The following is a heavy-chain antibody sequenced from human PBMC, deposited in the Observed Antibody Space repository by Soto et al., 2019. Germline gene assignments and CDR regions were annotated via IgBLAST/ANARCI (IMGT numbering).Heavy chain of an antibody. D-gene: IGHD3-22*01. V-gene: IGHV1-18*01. J-gene: IGHJ3*02. Sequence: ASVKVACKASGYTFTSYGISWVRQAPGQGLEWMGWISAYNGNTNYAQKLQGRVTMTTDTSTSTAYMELRSLRSDDTAVYYCAGVYYYDSSGLASDIWGQGTMVTVSS. CDR2: ISAYNGNT. CDR3: AGVYYYDSSGLASDI. CDR1: GYTFTSYG.